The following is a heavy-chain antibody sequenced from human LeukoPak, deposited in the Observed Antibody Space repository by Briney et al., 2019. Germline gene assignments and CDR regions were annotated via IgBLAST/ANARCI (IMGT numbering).Heavy chain of an antibody. CDR3: AHSDCSDGSCYIGGFDY. V-gene: IGHV2-5*02. Sequence: SGPTLVKPTQTLTLTCTFSGFSLSTSGVGVGWIRQPPGKALEWLALIYWDDDKRYSPSLKSRLTITKDTSKNQVVLRMTNVDPVDTATYYCAHSDCSDGSCYIGGFDYWGQGTLVTVSS. CDR2: IYWDDDK. D-gene: IGHD2-15*01. J-gene: IGHJ4*02. CDR1: GFSLSTSGVG.